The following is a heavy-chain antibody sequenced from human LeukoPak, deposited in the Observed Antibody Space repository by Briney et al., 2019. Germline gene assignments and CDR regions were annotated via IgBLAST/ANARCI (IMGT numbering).Heavy chain of an antibody. CDR1: GFTVSSNY. CDR2: IRSKAYGGTT. CDR3: TRGPSAIAAALIIPFDY. Sequence: PGGSLRLSCAASGFTVSSNYMSWVRQAPGKGLEWVGFIRSKAYGGTTEYAASVKGRFTISRDDSKSIAYLQMNSLKTEDTAVYYCTRGPSAIAAALIIPFDYWGQGTLVTVSS. V-gene: IGHV3-49*04. D-gene: IGHD6-13*01. J-gene: IGHJ4*02.